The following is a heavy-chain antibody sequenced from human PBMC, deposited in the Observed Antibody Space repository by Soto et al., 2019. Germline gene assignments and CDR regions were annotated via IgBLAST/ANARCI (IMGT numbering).Heavy chain of an antibody. CDR3: ARLDKCFDP. J-gene: IGHJ5*02. V-gene: IGHV1-2*04. CDR1: GYTFTGYY. CDR2: INPNSGGT. Sequence: ASVKVSCKASGYTFTGYYRHWVRQAPGQGLEWMGWINPNSGGTNYAQKFQGWVTMTRDTSINTAYMELSRLRSDDTAVYYCARLDKCFDPWGQGTLLTVSS.